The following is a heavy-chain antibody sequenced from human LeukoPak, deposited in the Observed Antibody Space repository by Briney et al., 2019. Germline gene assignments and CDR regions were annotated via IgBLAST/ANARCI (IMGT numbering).Heavy chain of an antibody. D-gene: IGHD2-21*02. Sequence: GGSLRLSCAASGFTFSSYSMNWVRQAPGKGLEWVSYISSSSSTIYYADSVKGRFTISRDNAKNSLYLQMNSLRAEDTAVYYCASNGGDCPSENFFDYWGQGTLVTVSS. CDR3: ASNGGDCPSENFFDY. CDR1: GFTFSSYS. CDR2: ISSSSSTI. V-gene: IGHV3-48*04. J-gene: IGHJ4*02.